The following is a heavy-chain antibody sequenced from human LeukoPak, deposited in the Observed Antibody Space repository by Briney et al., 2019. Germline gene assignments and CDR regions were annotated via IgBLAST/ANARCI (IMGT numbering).Heavy chain of an antibody. CDR2: IKQDGSEK. CDR1: GFTFSSYA. V-gene: IGHV3-7*01. D-gene: IGHD3-3*01. J-gene: IGHJ4*02. Sequence: PGRSLRLSCAASGFTFSSYAMHWVRQAPGKGLEWVANIKQDGSEKYYVDSVKGRFTISRDNAKNSLYLQMNSLRAEDTAVYYCARGVLHDFQFDYWGQGTLVTVSS. CDR3: ARGVLHDFQFDY.